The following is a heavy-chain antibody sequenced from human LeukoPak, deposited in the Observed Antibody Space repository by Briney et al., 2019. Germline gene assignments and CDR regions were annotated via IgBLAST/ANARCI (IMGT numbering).Heavy chain of an antibody. CDR3: TSGGWVRASHDFDY. Sequence: ASVKVSCKASGYTFTSYGISWVRQAPGQGLEWMGWISAYNGNTNYARKFQGRVTMTADTSTSTVYMELRSLRSDDTAVYYCTSGGWVRASHDFDYWGQGTLVTVSS. D-gene: IGHD6-19*01. CDR1: GYTFTSYG. V-gene: IGHV1-18*01. CDR2: ISAYNGNT. J-gene: IGHJ4*02.